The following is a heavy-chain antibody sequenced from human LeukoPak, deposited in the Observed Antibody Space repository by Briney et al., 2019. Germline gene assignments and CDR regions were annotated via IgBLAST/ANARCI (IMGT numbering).Heavy chain of an antibody. CDR2: IYASGST. CDR3: DI. J-gene: IGHJ3*02. Sequence: SETLSLTCTVSGDSISNLNYYWSWIRQPAGKGLEWIGRIYASGSTNYNPSLKSRVTISVDTSKNQFSLKLSSVTAAGTGHGAFDIWGQGTMVTVSS. D-gene: IGHD2-8*02. CDR1: GDSISNLNYY. V-gene: IGHV4-61*02.